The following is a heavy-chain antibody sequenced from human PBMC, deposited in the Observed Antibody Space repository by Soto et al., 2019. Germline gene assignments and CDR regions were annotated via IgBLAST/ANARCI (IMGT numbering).Heavy chain of an antibody. CDR2: ISYDGSNK. CDR3: AKDRLANPPYYYYYYGMDV. Sequence: VGSLRLSCASSVFTFRSYGMHCVRHSPGKGLEWVAIISYDGSNKYYPDSVKGRFTISRDKSKNTLYLQMNSLRVEDTAVYYCAKDRLANPPYYYYYYGMDVRGHGTTVTV. J-gene: IGHJ6*02. CDR1: VFTFRSYG. V-gene: IGHV3-30*18. D-gene: IGHD6-25*01.